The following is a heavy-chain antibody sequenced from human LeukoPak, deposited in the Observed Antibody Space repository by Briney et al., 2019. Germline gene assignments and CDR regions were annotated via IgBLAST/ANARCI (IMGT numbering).Heavy chain of an antibody. D-gene: IGHD2-15*01. J-gene: IGHJ5*02. CDR2: INPNSDGA. CDR1: GYTFTAYN. Sequence: GASVKVSCKASGYTFTAYNLHWVRQAPGQGLEWMGWINPNSDGANYAQNFQGRVTMTRDTSISTAYMELNSLRSDDTAAYHCATSRSGGYTSWGQGTLVTVSS. V-gene: IGHV1-2*02. CDR3: ATSRSGGYTS.